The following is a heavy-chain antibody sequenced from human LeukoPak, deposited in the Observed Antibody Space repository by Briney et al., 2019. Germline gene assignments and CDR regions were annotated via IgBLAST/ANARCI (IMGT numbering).Heavy chain of an antibody. Sequence: PGGSLRLSCAASGFTFSSYAMHWVRQAPGKGLEWVAVISYDGSNKYYADSVKGRFTISRDNSKNTLHLQMNSLRAEDTAVYYCARTMLRYFDWLAPFDPWGQGTLVTVSS. V-gene: IGHV3-30-3*01. D-gene: IGHD3-9*01. CDR1: GFTFSSYA. J-gene: IGHJ5*02. CDR2: ISYDGSNK. CDR3: ARTMLRYFDWLAPFDP.